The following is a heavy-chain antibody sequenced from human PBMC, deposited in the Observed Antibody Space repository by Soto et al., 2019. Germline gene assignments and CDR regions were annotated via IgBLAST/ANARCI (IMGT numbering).Heavy chain of an antibody. J-gene: IGHJ4*02. D-gene: IGHD5-18*01. Sequence: SATLSLTCAVYGGSFCGSCWCWNRQPPGKGLEWIGEINHSGSTNYNPSLKSRVTISVDTSKNQFSLKLSSVTAADTAVYYCARHTSQPGFDYWGQGTLVTVSS. V-gene: IGHV4-34*01. CDR2: INHSGST. CDR3: ARHTSQPGFDY. CDR1: GGSFCGSC.